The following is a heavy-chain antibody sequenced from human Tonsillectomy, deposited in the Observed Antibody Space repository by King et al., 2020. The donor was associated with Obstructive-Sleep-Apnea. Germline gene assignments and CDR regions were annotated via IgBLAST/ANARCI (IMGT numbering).Heavy chain of an antibody. CDR1: GFTFNNYA. V-gene: IGHV3-43D*03. CDR2: ISWDGGST. J-gene: IGHJ4*02. CDR3: AKDQGMGY. Sequence: VQLVESGGVVVQPGGSLRLSCAASGFTFNNYAMNWVRQAPGKGLEWVCLISWDGGSTYYADTVKGRFPISRDKSKNSLYLQMNSLRAEDTALYYCAKDQGMGYWGQGTLVTVSS.